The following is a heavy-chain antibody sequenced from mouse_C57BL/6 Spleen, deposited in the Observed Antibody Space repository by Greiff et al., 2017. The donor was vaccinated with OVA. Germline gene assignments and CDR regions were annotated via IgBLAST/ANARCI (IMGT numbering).Heavy chain of an antibody. J-gene: IGHJ4*01. CDR1: GYTFTSYW. CDR2: IDPSDSET. Sequence: QVQLQQPGAELVRPGSSVKLSCKASGYTFTSYWMHWVKQRPIQGLEWIGNIDPSDSETHYNQKFKDKATLTVDKSSSTAYMQLSSLTSEDSAGYYCARDYYGSSYGAMDYWGQGTSVTVSS. CDR3: ARDYYGSSYGAMDY. V-gene: IGHV1-52*01. D-gene: IGHD1-1*01.